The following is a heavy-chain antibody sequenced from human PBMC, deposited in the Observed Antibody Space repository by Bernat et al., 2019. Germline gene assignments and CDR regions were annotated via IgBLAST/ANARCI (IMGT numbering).Heavy chain of an antibody. CDR3: AKDLYYHDSSGYRSTDYYGMDV. V-gene: IGHV3-30*18. Sequence: QVQLVESGGGVVQPGRSLRLSCAASGFTFSSYGMHWVRQAPGKGLEWVAVISYDGSNKYYADSVKGRFTISRDNSKNTLYLQMNSLRAEDTAVYYCAKDLYYHDSSGYRSTDYYGMDVWGQGTTVTVSS. CDR2: ISYDGSNK. D-gene: IGHD3-22*01. CDR1: GFTFSSYG. J-gene: IGHJ6*02.